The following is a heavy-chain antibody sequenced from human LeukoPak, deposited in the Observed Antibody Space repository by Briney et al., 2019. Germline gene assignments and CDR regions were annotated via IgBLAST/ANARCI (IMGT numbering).Heavy chain of an antibody. CDR2: ISWDGGST. CDR1: GFTFDDYT. CDR3: AKDMVDTAMVTGPIFDY. V-gene: IGHV3-43*01. Sequence: GGSLRLSCAASGFTFDDYTMHWVRQAPGKGLEWVSLISWDGGSTYYADSVKGRFTISRDNSKNSLYLQMNSLRTEDTALYYCAKDMVDTAMVTGPIFDYWGQGTLVTVSS. J-gene: IGHJ4*02. D-gene: IGHD5-18*01.